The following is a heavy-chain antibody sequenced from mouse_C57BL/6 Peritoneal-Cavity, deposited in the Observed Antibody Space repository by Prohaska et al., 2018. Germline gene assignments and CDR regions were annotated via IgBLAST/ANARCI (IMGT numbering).Heavy chain of an antibody. V-gene: IGHV1-75*01. CDR2: IFAGSGST. CDR1: GYTFTDYY. D-gene: IGHD1-1*01. J-gene: IGHJ2*01. Sequence: QVQLQQSGPELVKPGASVKISCKASGYTFTDYYINWVKQRPGQGLEWIGWIFAGSGSTYYNEKFKGKATMTVDKSSSTVYMLLSSLTSEDSAVYFCARGSSYFDYWGQGTTLTVSS. CDR3: ARGSSYFDY.